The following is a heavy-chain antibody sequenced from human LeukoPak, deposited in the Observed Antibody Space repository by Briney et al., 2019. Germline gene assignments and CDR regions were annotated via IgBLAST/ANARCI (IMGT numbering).Heavy chain of an antibody. V-gene: IGHV4-34*01. CDR2: INHSGST. CDR3: ARGMAVYYYYGMDV. CDR1: GGSFSGYY. J-gene: IGHJ6*02. D-gene: IGHD5-24*01. Sequence: SETVSLTCAVYGGSFSGYYWSWIRQPPGKGLEWIGEINHSGSTNYNPSLKSRVTISVDTSKNQFSLKLSSVTAADTAVYYCARGMAVYYYYGMDVWGQGTTVTVSS.